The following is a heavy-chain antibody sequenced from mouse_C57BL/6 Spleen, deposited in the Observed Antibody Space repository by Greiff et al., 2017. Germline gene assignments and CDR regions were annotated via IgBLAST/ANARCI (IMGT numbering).Heavy chain of an antibody. Sequence: QVQLQQSGTELVKPGASVKLSCKASGYTFTSYWMHWVKQRPGQGLEWIGNIKPSNGGTNYNEKFKSKATLTVDKSSSTAYMQFSSLTSEDSAVYYCARDTTVVATRYFDVWGTGTTVTVSS. CDR1: GYTFTSYW. D-gene: IGHD1-1*01. J-gene: IGHJ1*03. CDR2: IKPSNGGT. V-gene: IGHV1-53*01. CDR3: ARDTTVVATRYFDV.